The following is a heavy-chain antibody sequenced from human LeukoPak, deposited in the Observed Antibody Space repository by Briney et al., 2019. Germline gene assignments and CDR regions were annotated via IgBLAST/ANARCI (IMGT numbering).Heavy chain of an antibody. CDR3: AKGTKDYYGSGSFYLSRDHFIAR. Sequence: GGSLRLSCAASEVTFSSYGRHGVRQAPGKGLEWVAFIQSDGSNKYYADSEKGRFTISRDNSKHTLYLQMSSLRAEDTAVYYCAKGTKDYYGSGSFYLSRDHFIARWGQGTLVTVSS. V-gene: IGHV3-30*02. D-gene: IGHD3-10*01. CDR1: EVTFSSYG. J-gene: IGHJ4*02. CDR2: IQSDGSNK.